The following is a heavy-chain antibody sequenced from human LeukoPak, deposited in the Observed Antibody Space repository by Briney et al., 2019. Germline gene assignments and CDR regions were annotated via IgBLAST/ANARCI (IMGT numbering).Heavy chain of an antibody. Sequence: RPGGSLRLSCAASGFTVSSSYMSWVRQAPGKGLEWVSVIYSGGSGSTYYADSVKGRFTISRYNSKNTLNLQMNSLRAEDTAVYYCAHRKATSWAHDYWGQGTLVTVSS. D-gene: IGHD2-2*01. J-gene: IGHJ4*02. CDR2: IYSGGSGST. CDR1: GFTVSSSY. V-gene: IGHV3-53*01. CDR3: AHRKATSWAHDY.